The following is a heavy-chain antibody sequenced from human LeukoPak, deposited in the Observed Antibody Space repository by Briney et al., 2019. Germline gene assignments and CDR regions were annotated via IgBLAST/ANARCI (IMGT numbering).Heavy chain of an antibody. CDR1: GASISSTNW. Sequence: SETLSLTCAISGASISSTNWWIWVRQPPGKGLEWIGEMHHSGRTNYNPSLKSRITISVDKSKNQVFLRLNSVAAADTALYYCARAQEGCSRASCYLEPWGQGTLVTVTS. CDR2: MHHSGRT. V-gene: IGHV4-4*02. D-gene: IGHD2-2*01. CDR3: ARAQEGCSRASCYLEP. J-gene: IGHJ5*02.